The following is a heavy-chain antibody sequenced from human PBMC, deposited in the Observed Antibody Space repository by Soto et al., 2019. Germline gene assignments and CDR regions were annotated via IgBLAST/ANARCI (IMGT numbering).Heavy chain of an antibody. V-gene: IGHV5-10-1*01. Sequence: PGESLKISCKGSGYSFISYWISWVRQMPGKGLEWMGRIDPSDSYTNYSPSFQGHVTISADKSISTAYLQWSSLKASDTAMYYCARHPLVSYYYYGMDVWGQGTTVTVSS. CDR3: ARHPLVSYYYYGMDV. D-gene: IGHD6-6*01. J-gene: IGHJ6*02. CDR1: GYSFISYW. CDR2: IDPSDSYT.